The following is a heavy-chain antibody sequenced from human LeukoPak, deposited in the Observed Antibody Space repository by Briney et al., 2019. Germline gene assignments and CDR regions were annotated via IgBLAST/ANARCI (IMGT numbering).Heavy chain of an antibody. J-gene: IGHJ4*02. CDR3: ARGHYDSTSYFDY. CDR1: GGSIISGGDS. V-gene: IGHV4-30-2*01. CDR2: IYHSGST. D-gene: IGHD3-22*01. Sequence: SETLSLTCDVSGGSIISGGDSWSWIRQPPGKGLEWIGYIYHSGSTYYNPSLKSRVTISVDRSKNQFSLKLSSVTAADTAVYYCARGHYDSTSYFDYWGQGTLVTVSS.